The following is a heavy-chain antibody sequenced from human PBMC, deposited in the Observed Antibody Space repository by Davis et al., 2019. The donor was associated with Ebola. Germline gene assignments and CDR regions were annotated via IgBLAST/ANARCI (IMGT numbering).Heavy chain of an antibody. J-gene: IGHJ6*01. Sequence: GESLKISCAASGFTFSSYAMSWVRQAPGKGLEWVSAINGSGGSTYYADSVKGRFTISRDNSKNTLYLQMNSLRAEDTAVYYSSAAGTRDYYYAMDVWGQGTTVTVSS. CDR1: GFTFSSYA. CDR2: INGSGGST. D-gene: IGHD6-13*01. CDR3: SAAGTRDYYYAMDV. V-gene: IGHV3-23*01.